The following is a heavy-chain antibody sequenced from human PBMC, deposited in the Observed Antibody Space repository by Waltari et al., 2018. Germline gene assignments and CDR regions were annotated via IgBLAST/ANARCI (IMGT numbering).Heavy chain of an antibody. CDR3: SRGGDYYDSSGYYYYYGMDV. CDR2: INTNTGNP. Sequence: QVQLVQSGSELKKPGASVKVSCKASGYTFTSYAMNWVRQAPGQGLEWMGWINTNTGNPTYAQGLTGRCVLSLDTSVSTAYLQISSLKAEDTAVYYCSRGGDYYDSSGYYYYYGMDVWGQGTTVTVSS. V-gene: IGHV7-4-1*02. CDR1: GYTFTSYA. J-gene: IGHJ6*02. D-gene: IGHD3-22*01.